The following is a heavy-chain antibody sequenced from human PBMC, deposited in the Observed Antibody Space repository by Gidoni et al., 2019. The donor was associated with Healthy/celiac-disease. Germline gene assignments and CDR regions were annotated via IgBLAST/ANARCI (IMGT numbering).Heavy chain of an antibody. CDR3: ARYRTGVIAPWFSPDPNDAFDI. D-gene: IGHD2-21*01. Sequence: QVQLQESGPGLVKPSQTLSLTCTVSGGSISSGGYYWSWIRQHPGKGLEWIGYIYYSGSTYYNPSLKSRVTISVDTSKNQFSLKLSSVTAADTAVYYCARYRTGVIAPWFSPDPNDAFDIWGQGTMVTVSS. CDR2: IYYSGST. V-gene: IGHV4-31*03. CDR1: GGSISSGGYY. J-gene: IGHJ3*02.